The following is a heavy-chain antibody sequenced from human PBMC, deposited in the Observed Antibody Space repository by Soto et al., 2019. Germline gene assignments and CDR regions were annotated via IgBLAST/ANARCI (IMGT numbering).Heavy chain of an antibody. J-gene: IGHJ3*02. CDR1: GFTFSSNW. CDR3: ASRGGSYSGALDI. Sequence: EVQLVESGGGLVQPGGSLRLSCAASGFTFSSNWMNWVRQAPGKGLVWVSRINSDGRSTSYADSVKGRFTISRDNAKNTLYQQVNSLRAEDTAVYYCASRGGSYSGALDIWGQGTMVTVSS. CDR2: INSDGRST. V-gene: IGHV3-74*01. D-gene: IGHD1-26*01.